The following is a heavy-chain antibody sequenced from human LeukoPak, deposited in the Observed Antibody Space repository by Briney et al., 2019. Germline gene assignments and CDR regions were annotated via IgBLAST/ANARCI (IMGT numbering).Heavy chain of an antibody. Sequence: SETLSLTCTVSGGSISSYYWSWIRQPAGKGLEWIGRIYTSGSTNYNPSLKSRVTISVDTSKNQFSLKLSSVTAADTAAYYCARSSEGRYYYDSSGFSYYYYYMDVWGKGTTVTISS. V-gene: IGHV4-4*07. D-gene: IGHD3-22*01. CDR1: GGSISSYY. J-gene: IGHJ6*03. CDR2: IYTSGST. CDR3: ARSSEGRYYYDSSGFSYYYYYMDV.